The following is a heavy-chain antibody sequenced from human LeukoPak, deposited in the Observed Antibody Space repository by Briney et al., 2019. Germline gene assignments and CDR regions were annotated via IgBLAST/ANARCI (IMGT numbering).Heavy chain of an antibody. CDR1: GYTFTSYY. V-gene: IGHV1-46*01. CDR2: INPSGGST. CDR3: ARDSTYGSGSHGAFDI. D-gene: IGHD3-10*01. Sequence: ASVKVSCKASGYTFTSYYMHWVRQAPGQGLEWMGIINPSGGSTSYAQKFQGRVTMTRDMSTSTVYMELSSLRSEDTAVYYCARDSTYGSGSHGAFDIWGQGTMVTVSS. J-gene: IGHJ3*02.